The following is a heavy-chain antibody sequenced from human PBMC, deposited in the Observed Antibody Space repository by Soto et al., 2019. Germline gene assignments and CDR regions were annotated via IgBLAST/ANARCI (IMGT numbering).Heavy chain of an antibody. D-gene: IGHD3-10*01. V-gene: IGHV3-74*01. CDR1: GFTFSGSW. CDR3: ARGIFGSGTANDY. Sequence: EVQLVESGGGLVQPGGSLRLSCAASGFTFSGSWMHWVRQAPGKGLVWVSRINGDGSGTSYADFVKGRFTISRDDAKNTLCLQMNGLRAEDTAVYYCARGIFGSGTANDYWGQGTLVNVSS. J-gene: IGHJ4*02. CDR2: INGDGSGT.